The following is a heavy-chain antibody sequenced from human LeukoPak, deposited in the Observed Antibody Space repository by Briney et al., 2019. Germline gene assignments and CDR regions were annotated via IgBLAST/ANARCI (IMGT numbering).Heavy chain of an antibody. J-gene: IGHJ3*02. CDR3: ARHSEGPVNDAFDI. CDR1: GFSFSEYY. Sequence: GGSLRLSCAASGFSFSEYYMTWIRQAPGKGLEWVSNLSSSGRYTNYADSVRGRFTISRDNAKKSLYLQMNSLRAGDTAVYYCARHSEGPVNDAFDIWGQGTKVTVSS. CDR2: LSSSGRYT. V-gene: IGHV3-11*03. D-gene: IGHD2-2*01.